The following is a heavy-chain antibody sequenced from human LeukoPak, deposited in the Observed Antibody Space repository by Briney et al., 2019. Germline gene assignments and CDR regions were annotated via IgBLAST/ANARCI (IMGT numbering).Heavy chain of an antibody. V-gene: IGHV3-23*01. CDR3: GRSRRINASLYYYMDV. CDR2: IRSTGDST. CDR1: GFTFSSYA. Sequence: GGTLRLSCAASGFTFSSYAITWVRQAPGKGLEWVSSIRSTGDSTFYADSVKGRFTISRDNSKNTVYLLMNSLRTEDTAVYYCGRSRRINASLYYYMDVWGKGTTVTVSS. D-gene: IGHD2-15*01. J-gene: IGHJ6*03.